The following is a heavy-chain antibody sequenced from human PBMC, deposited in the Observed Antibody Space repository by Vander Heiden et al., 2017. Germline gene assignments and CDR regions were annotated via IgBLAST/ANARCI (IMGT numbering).Heavy chain of an antibody. Sequence: QVQLVQSGAEVKKPGASVKVSCQASGYTFTSYYLHWVRQAPGQGLEWMGIINPSGGSTSYAQKFQDRVTMTRDTSTSTVYMELSSLRSEDTAVYYCARVGYDFWSGYLDYWGQGTLVTVSS. CDR3: ARVGYDFWSGYLDY. D-gene: IGHD3-3*01. J-gene: IGHJ4*02. CDR1: GYTFTSYY. CDR2: INPSGGST. V-gene: IGHV1-46*01.